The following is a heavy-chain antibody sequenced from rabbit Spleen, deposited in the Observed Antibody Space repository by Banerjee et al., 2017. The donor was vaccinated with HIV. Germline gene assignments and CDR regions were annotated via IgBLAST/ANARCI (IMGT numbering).Heavy chain of an antibody. V-gene: IGHV1S69*01. J-gene: IGHJ2*01. CDR1: GFFPSGGH. CDR3: GRGVNWAFHP. CDR2: IDTHSGST. Sequence: QSLAESGGRLVTPGTPLALTCTASGFFPSGGHMTWVRQAPEKGLEYIGFIDTHSGSTWYASWAKGRFTISKTSSTVDLKMTSPTTEDTATYFCGRGVNWAFHPWGPGTLVTVS.